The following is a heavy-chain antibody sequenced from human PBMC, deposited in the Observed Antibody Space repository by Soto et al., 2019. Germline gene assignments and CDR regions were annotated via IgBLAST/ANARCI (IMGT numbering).Heavy chain of an antibody. CDR1: GGSIISGDYY. CDR2: IYYSGDT. Sequence: SETLSLTCTVSGGSIISGDYYWSWIRQPPGKGLEWIGYIYYSGDTSYNPSLLSRVTISVDTSKNEFSLRLSSVTAADTAVYYCARLNGYCISTNCHGYYGMDVWGQGTTVTVSS. J-gene: IGHJ6*02. CDR3: ARLNGYCISTNCHGYYGMDV. D-gene: IGHD2-2*03. V-gene: IGHV4-30-4*08.